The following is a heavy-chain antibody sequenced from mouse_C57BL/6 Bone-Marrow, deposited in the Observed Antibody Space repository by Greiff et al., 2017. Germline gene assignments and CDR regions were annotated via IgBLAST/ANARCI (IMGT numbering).Heavy chain of an antibody. CDR1: GFNIKNSY. J-gene: IGHJ1*03. CDR3: ASTDIYYGRWYFDV. V-gene: IGHV14-3*01. CDR2: IDPANGNT. Sequence: EVQLQQSVAELVRPGASVKLSCTASGFNIKNSYMHWVKQRPEQGLEWIGRIDPANGNTKYAPKFPGKATITADTSSNTDYLQLSSLTSEDAAIYYCASTDIYYGRWYFDVWGTGTTVTVSS. D-gene: IGHD2-1*01.